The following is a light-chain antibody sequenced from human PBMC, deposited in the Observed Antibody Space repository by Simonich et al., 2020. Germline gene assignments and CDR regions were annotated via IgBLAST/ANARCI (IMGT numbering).Light chain of an antibody. V-gene: IGKV4-1*01. J-gene: IGKJ2*01. Sequence: DIVMTQSPDSLAVSLGDRATINCKSSQSVLYSSNNKNYLAWYHQKPGQPPKLLIYCASTRESGVPDRFSGSGSWTDFTLTISSLQAEDVAVYYCQQYYSTPYTFGQGTKLEIK. CDR2: CAS. CDR3: QQYYSTPYT. CDR1: QSVLYSSNNKNY.